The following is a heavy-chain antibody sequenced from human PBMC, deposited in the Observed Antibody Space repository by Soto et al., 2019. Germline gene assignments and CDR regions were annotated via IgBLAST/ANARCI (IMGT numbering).Heavy chain of an antibody. D-gene: IGHD1-1*01. CDR2: IIPIFRTP. CDR3: ARDKGRRQLGGNYYYAVDV. V-gene: IGHV1-69*12. CDR1: GDTFDTFA. J-gene: IGHJ6*02. Sequence: QVQLVQSGAEVLKPGSSVKLSCKTSGDTFDTFAISWVRQAPGQGLEWMGGIIPIFRTPDYTQKFQGRVTMTADVSTSTADTELSSLRSEDTAVYYCARDKGRRQLGGNYYYAVDVWGQGTTVTVSS.